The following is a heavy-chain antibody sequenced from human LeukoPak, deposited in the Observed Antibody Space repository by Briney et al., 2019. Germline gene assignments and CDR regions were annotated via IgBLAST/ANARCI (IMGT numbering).Heavy chain of an antibody. Sequence: PGRSLRLSCAASGLTFDDYAMHWVRQAPGKGLEWVSGISWNSGSIGYADSVKGRFTISRDNAKNSLYLQMDSLRGEDTAVCYCARGGTSLDFWGQGTLVTVPS. J-gene: IGHJ4*02. CDR2: ISWNSGSI. V-gene: IGHV3-9*01. CDR3: ARGGTSLDF. CDR1: GLTFDDYA. D-gene: IGHD1-26*01.